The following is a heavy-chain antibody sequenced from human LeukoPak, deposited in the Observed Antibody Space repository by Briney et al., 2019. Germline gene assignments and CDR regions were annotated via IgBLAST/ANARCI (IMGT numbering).Heavy chain of an antibody. CDR2: MNPNSGNI. V-gene: IGHV1-8*01. CDR1: GYTFTSYD. Sequence: PAASAKVSCKASGYTFTSYDINWVRQATGQGLEWMGWMNPNSGNIGYAQKFQGRVTMTRNTSISTAYMELSSLRSEDTAVYYCARGLGLYCSSTSCRYTRGIDYWGQGTLVTVSS. J-gene: IGHJ4*02. CDR3: ARGLGLYCSSTSCRYTRGIDY. D-gene: IGHD2-2*01.